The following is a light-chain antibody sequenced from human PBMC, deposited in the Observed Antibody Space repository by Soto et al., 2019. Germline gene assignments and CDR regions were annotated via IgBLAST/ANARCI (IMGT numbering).Light chain of an antibody. Sequence: EIVMTQSPATLSVSPGERATLSCRASQGVSSNLAWYQQKPGQAPRLLIYATSTRDTGIPDRFSGSGSGTEFTLTISSLQFEDFAVYHCQQYDNKPPITFGQGTRLEIK. V-gene: IGKV3-15*01. CDR1: QGVSSN. CDR3: QQYDNKPPIT. CDR2: ATS. J-gene: IGKJ5*01.